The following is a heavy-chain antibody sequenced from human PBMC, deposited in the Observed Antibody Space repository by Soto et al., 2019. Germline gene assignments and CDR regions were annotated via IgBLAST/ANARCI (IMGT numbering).Heavy chain of an antibody. CDR3: ERVGQQLSRLWFDP. Sequence: TLSLTCAVSGGCISSYDWSWIRQPPGKGLEWIECIYYSGSTNYNPSIESRVTISADTSKSQFSLNLSSVTAADTAVYYCERVGQQLSRLWFDPWRQGTLVTVPS. D-gene: IGHD6-13*01. V-gene: IGHV4-59*01. CDR1: GGCISSYD. J-gene: IGHJ5*02. CDR2: IYYSGST.